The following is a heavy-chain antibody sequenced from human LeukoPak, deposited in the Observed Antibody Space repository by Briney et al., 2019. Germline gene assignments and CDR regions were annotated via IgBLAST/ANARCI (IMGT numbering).Heavy chain of an antibody. CDR3: ARTRGGVWVH. CDR1: GGSISSSSYY. J-gene: IGHJ4*02. Sequence: SETLSLTCTVSGGSISSSSYYWGWIRQPPGKGLEWIGSIYYSGSTYYNPSLKSRVTISVDTSKNQFSLKLSSVTAADTAVYYCARTRGGVWVHWGQGTLVTVSS. D-gene: IGHD3-16*01. V-gene: IGHV4-39*07. CDR2: IYYSGST.